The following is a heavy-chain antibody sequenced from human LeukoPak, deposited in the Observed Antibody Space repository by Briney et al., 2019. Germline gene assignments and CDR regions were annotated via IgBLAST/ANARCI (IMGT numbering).Heavy chain of an antibody. CDR1: GFTFSSYS. V-gene: IGHV3-48*01. CDR2: ISSSSSTI. CDR3: ATEGEQRLDY. Sequence: GSLRLSCAASGFTFSSYSMNWVRQAPGKGLEWVSYISSSSSTIYYADSVKGRFTISRDNAKNSLYLQMNSLRAEDTAVYYCATEGEQRLDYWGQGTLVTVSS. J-gene: IGHJ4*02. D-gene: IGHD6-25*01.